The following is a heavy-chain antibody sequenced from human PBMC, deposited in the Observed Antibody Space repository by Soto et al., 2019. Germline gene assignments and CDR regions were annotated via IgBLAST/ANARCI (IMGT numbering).Heavy chain of an antibody. Sequence: ASVKVSCQASGYTFTSYAMHWVRQAPGQRLEWMGWINAGNGNTKYSQKFQGRVTITRETSASTAYMELSSLRSEDTAVYYCATPTPLRGAMITNINFDFWGQGTQVTVSS. D-gene: IGHD3-10*01. V-gene: IGHV1-3*01. CDR3: ATPTPLRGAMITNINFDF. J-gene: IGHJ4*02. CDR2: INAGNGNT. CDR1: GYTFTSYA.